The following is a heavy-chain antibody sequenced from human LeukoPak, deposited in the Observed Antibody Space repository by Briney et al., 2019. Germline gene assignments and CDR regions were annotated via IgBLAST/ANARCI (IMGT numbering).Heavy chain of an antibody. CDR1: GFTFSSYA. CDR3: ARDQQYYYDSSGTVGY. J-gene: IGHJ4*02. CDR2: ISYDGSNK. V-gene: IGHV3-30-3*01. D-gene: IGHD3-22*01. Sequence: GGSLRLSCAASGFTFSSYAMHWVRQAPGRGLEWVAVISYDGSNKYYADSVKGRFTISRDNSKNTLYLQMNSLRAEDTAVYYCARDQQYYYDSSGTVGYWGQGTLVTVSS.